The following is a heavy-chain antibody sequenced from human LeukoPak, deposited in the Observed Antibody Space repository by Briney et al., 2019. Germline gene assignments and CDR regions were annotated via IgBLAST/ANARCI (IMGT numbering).Heavy chain of an antibody. CDR1: GGSISSSSYS. CDR3: ARQGDGGRAYDH. Sequence: PSETLPLTCTVSGGSISSSSYSCGWIRQPPGKGLEWIGTISDSGNTYYNPSLRSRVTISEDTSKNQFSLKLTSVTAADTAVYYCARQGDGGRAYDHWGQGILVTVSS. V-gene: IGHV4-39*01. CDR2: ISDSGNT. D-gene: IGHD4-23*01. J-gene: IGHJ4*02.